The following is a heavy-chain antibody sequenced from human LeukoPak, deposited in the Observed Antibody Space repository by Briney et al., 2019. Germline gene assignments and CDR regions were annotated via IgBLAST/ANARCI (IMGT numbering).Heavy chain of an antibody. CDR1: GGSISSGGYY. D-gene: IGHD3-22*01. Sequence: PSETLSLTCTVSGGSISSGGYYWSWIRQHPGKGLEWIGYIYYSGSTYYNPSLKSRVTISVDTSKNQFSLKLSSATAADTAVYYCARDTYCYDSSGYSYYYGMDVWGQGTTVTVSS. J-gene: IGHJ6*02. CDR2: IYYSGST. CDR3: ARDTYCYDSSGYSYYYGMDV. V-gene: IGHV4-31*03.